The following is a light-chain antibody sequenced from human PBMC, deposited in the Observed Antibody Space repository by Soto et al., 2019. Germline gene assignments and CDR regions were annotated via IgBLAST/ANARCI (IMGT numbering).Light chain of an antibody. CDR1: YSNIGNNF. CDR2: DNN. CDR3: GTWDVSLSAVV. Sequence: QSVLTQPPSVSAAPGQKVTISCSGNYSNIGNNFVFWCQQLPGTAPKLLIHDNNKRPTGIPDRFSASKSGTSATLDITGLQTGDEADYFCGTWDVSLSAVVFGGGTKLTVL. V-gene: IGLV1-51*01. J-gene: IGLJ2*01.